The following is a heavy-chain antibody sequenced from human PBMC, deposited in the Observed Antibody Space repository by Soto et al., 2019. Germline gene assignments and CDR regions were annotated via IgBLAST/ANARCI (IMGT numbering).Heavy chain of an antibody. CDR2: IRTKGNNYAT. D-gene: IGHD5-12*01. CDR1: GFTFSGSA. Sequence: GGSLRLSCAASGFTFSGSAMHWVRQASGKGLEWVGRIRTKGNNYATAYAASVKGRFTISRDDSKNTAYLQMNSLTSEDTAVYYCTTNRPGYSDGPHGFDYWGQGSLVTVSS. J-gene: IGHJ4*02. V-gene: IGHV3-73*01. CDR3: TTNRPGYSDGPHGFDY.